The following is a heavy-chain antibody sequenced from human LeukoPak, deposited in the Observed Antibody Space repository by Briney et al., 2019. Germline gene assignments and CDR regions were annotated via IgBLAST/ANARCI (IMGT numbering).Heavy chain of an antibody. CDR2: INPSGDST. J-gene: IGHJ3*02. CDR1: GYTFSSYY. CDR3: ARAPNIHDYAAGTLRGAFDI. D-gene: IGHD4-17*01. V-gene: IGHV1-46*01. Sequence: GASVRVSCKASGYTFSSYYMHWVRQAPGQGLEWMGIINPSGDSTNYAQKFQGRVTMTRDTSTSTVYMELSSLRSEDTAVYYCARAPNIHDYAAGTLRGAFDIWGQGTMVTVSS.